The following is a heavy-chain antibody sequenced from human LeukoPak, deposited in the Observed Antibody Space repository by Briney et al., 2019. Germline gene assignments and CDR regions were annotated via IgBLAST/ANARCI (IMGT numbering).Heavy chain of an antibody. CDR2: IWFDGSNI. CDR3: ARDSLPMAVTGPFDH. J-gene: IGHJ4*02. V-gene: IGHV3-33*01. D-gene: IGHD6-19*01. CDR1: EFNFSSYG. Sequence: GGSLRLSCAAPEFNFSSYGMHWVRQAPGKGLEWVTSIWFDGSNIHYADSVKGRVIISRDNSKSALYLQMNSLRAEDTAIYYCARDSLPMAVTGPFDHWGQGALVTVSS.